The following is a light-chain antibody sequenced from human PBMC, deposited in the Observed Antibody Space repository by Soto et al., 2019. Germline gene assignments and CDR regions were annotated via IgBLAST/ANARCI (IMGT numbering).Light chain of an antibody. CDR3: QQYGSSPWT. Sequence: ATLSCRASQSVSSSYLAWYQQKPGQAPRLLIYGASSRATGIPDRFSGSGSGTDFTLTISRLEPEDFAVYYCQQYGSSPWTFGQGTKVDIK. V-gene: IGKV3-20*01. CDR1: QSVSSSY. J-gene: IGKJ1*01. CDR2: GAS.